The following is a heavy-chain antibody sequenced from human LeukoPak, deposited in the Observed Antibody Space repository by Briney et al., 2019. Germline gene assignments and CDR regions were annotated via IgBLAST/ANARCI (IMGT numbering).Heavy chain of an antibody. D-gene: IGHD1-26*01. CDR2: INWNGGST. V-gene: IGHV3-20*01. J-gene: IGHJ4*02. CDR1: GFTFDDYG. CDR3: ARGIVGATFDY. Sequence: GGSLRLSCAASGFTFDDYGMSWVRQAPGKGLEWVSGINWNGGSTGYADSVKGRFTISRDSAKSSLYLQMNSLRAEDTALYHCARGIVGATFDYWGQGTLVTVSS.